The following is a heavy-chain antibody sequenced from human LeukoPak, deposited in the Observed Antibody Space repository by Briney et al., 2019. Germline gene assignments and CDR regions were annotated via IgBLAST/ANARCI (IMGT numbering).Heavy chain of an antibody. CDR2: FDPEDGET. CDR3: ATDQYCSSTSCHPA. V-gene: IGHV1-24*01. Sequence: GASVKVSCKVSGYTLTELSMHWVRQAPGKGLEWMGGFDPEDGETIYAQKFQGRVTMTEDTSTDTAYMELSSLRSGDTAVYYCATDQYCSSTSCHPAWGQGTLVTVSS. J-gene: IGHJ5*02. D-gene: IGHD2-2*01. CDR1: GYTLTELS.